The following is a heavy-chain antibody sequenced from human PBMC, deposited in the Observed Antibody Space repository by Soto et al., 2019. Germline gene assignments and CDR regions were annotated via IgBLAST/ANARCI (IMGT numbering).Heavy chain of an antibody. J-gene: IGHJ6*02. CDR1: GFTFRTYT. D-gene: IGHD3-10*01. Sequence: GGSLRLSCISSGFTFRTYTMNWVRQAPGRGLEWVSGIRGFSPYTFYAESVKGRFTISRDNAKNSLDLQMDSLRAEDTAVYYCARDRGYDAHDYYYNAMDVWGQGTTVTGS. V-gene: IGHV3-21*01. CDR2: IRGFSPYT. CDR3: ARDRGYDAHDYYYNAMDV.